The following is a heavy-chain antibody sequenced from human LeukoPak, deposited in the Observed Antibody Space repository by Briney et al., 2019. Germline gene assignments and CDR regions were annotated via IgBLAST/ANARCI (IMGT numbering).Heavy chain of an antibody. J-gene: IGHJ6*04. CDR2: IIPIFGTA. CDR3: ARGESAYDFWSGRMDV. Sequence: ASVKVSCKASGGAFSSYAISWVRQAPGQGLEWMGGIIPIFGTANYAQKFQGRVTITADESTSTAYMELSSLRSEDTAVSYCARGESAYDFWSGRMDVWGKGTTVTVSS. V-gene: IGHV1-69*13. D-gene: IGHD3-3*01. CDR1: GGAFSSYA.